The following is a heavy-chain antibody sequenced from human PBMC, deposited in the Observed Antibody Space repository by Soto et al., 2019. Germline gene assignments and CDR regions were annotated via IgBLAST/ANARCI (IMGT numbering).Heavy chain of an antibody. CDR2: IRSKANSYAT. J-gene: IGHJ4*02. D-gene: IGHD3-22*01. Sequence: VGSLRLSCAASGFTFSGSAMHWVRQASGKGLEWVGRIRSKANSYATAYAASVKGRFTISRDDSKNTAYLQMNSLKAEDTAVYYCTRQALNYYDSSGYYDYWGQGTLVTVSS. CDR1: GFTFSGSA. CDR3: TRQALNYYDSSGYYDY. V-gene: IGHV3-73*01.